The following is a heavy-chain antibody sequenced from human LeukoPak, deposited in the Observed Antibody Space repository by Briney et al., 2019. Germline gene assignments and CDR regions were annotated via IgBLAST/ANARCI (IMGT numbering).Heavy chain of an antibody. CDR3: ARLYSGSYPNYYYYMDV. V-gene: IGHV4-59*08. Sequence: SETLSLTCTVYGGSISSYYWSWIRQPPGKGLEWIGYIYYSGSTNYNPSLKSRVTISVDTSKNQFSLKLSSVTAADTAVYYCARLYSGSYPNYYYYMDVWGKGTTVTVSS. D-gene: IGHD1-26*01. J-gene: IGHJ6*03. CDR1: GGSISSYY. CDR2: IYYSGST.